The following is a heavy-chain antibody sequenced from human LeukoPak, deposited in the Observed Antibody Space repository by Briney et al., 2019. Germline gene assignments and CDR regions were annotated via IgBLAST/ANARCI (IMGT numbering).Heavy chain of an antibody. CDR3: VKGWLGELDY. CDR2: VSGSGGST. V-gene: IGHV3-23*01. Sequence: GGSLRLSCAASGFTFSDYIMDWFRQAPGKGLEWVSAVSGSGGSTYYADSVKGRFTISRDNSKNTLYLQMSSLRAEDTAVYYCVKGWLGELDYSGQGTLVTVCS. D-gene: IGHD3-10*01. CDR1: GFTFSDYI. J-gene: IGHJ4*02.